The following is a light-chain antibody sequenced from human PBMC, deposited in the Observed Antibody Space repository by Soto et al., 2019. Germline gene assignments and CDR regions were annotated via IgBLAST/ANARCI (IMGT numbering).Light chain of an antibody. V-gene: IGKV1-27*01. Sequence: DIQMTQSPTSLSASVGDRVTITCRASQDIRNFVAWYQQKPGKAPKLLIYAASTLQSGVPSRFSGSGSGTDFTLVINSRQPEDVATYSCQQYSSVPVFGPGTKVEIK. J-gene: IGKJ3*01. CDR2: AAS. CDR3: QQYSSVPV. CDR1: QDIRNF.